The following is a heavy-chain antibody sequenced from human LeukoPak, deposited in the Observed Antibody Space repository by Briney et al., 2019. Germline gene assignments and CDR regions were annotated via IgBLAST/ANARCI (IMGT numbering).Heavy chain of an antibody. D-gene: IGHD6-13*01. CDR3: AREHSSSWYGILNWFDP. J-gene: IGHJ5*02. V-gene: IGHV1-2*02. Sequence: ASVKVSCKASGYTFTGYYMHWVRQAPGQGLEWMGWINPNSGGTNYAQKFQGRVTMTRDTSISTAYMELSRPRSDDTAVYYCAREHSSSWYGILNWFDPWGQGTLVTVSS. CDR2: INPNSGGT. CDR1: GYTFTGYY.